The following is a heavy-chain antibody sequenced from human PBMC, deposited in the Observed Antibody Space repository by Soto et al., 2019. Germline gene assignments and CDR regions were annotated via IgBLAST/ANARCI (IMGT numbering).Heavy chain of an antibody. CDR3: ATTPVNSQARVDY. V-gene: IGHV4-31*03. CDR2: SYYTGST. D-gene: IGHD2-15*01. J-gene: IGHJ4*02. Sequence: SETLSLTCTVSGGPIYPGGFYPSWIRQITGKPLEWLGYSYYTGSTQYTPSLMSRLSISTDTSDNQFSLRLNSVTAAVTAVYYCATTPVNSQARVDYRGKGSPGTVSS. CDR1: GGPIYPGGFY.